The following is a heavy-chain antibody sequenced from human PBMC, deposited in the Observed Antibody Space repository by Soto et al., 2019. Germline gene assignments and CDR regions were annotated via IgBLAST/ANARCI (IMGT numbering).Heavy chain of an antibody. D-gene: IGHD3-22*01. CDR3: ARDREEGYYDSSGHFDY. V-gene: IGHV3-33*01. CDR1: GFTFSSYG. J-gene: IGHJ4*02. Sequence: GGSLRLSCAASGFTFSSYGMHWVRQAPGKGLEWVAVIWYDGSNKYYADSVKGRFTISRDNSKNTLYLQMNSLRAEDTAVYYCARDREEGYYDSSGHFDYWGQGTLVTVSS. CDR2: IWYDGSNK.